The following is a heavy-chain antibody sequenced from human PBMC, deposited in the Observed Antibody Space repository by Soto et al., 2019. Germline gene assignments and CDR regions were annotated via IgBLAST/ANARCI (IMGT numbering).Heavy chain of an antibody. Sequence: PGGSLRLSCAASGFTFSSYAMHWVRQAPGKGLEWVAVISYDGSNKYYADSVKGRFTISRDNSKNTLYLQMNSLRAEDTAVYNCARDYYGNYGMDVWGQGTTVTVSS. J-gene: IGHJ6*02. CDR1: GFTFSSYA. CDR3: ARDYYGNYGMDV. CDR2: ISYDGSNK. V-gene: IGHV3-30-3*01. D-gene: IGHD3-10*01.